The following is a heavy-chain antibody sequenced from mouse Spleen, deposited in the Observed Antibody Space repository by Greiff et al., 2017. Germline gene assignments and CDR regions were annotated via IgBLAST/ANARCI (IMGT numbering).Heavy chain of an antibody. V-gene: IGHV5-17*01. CDR2: ISSGSSTI. CDR3: ARNYGSHYAMDY. J-gene: IGHJ4*01. Sequence: DVKLVESGGGLVKPGGSLQLSCAASGFTFSDYGMHWVRQAPEKGLEWVAYISSGSSTIYYADTVKGRFTISRDNAKNTLFLQMTSLRSEDTAMYYCARNYGSHYAMDYWGQGTSVTVSS. D-gene: IGHD1-1*01. CDR1: GFTFSDYG.